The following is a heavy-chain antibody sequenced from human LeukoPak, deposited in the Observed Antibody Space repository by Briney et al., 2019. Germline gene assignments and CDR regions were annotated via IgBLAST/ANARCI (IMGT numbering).Heavy chain of an antibody. J-gene: IGHJ5*02. Sequence: PSETLSLTCAVYGGSFSGYYWSWIRQPPGKGLEWIGEINHSGSTNYNPSLKSRVTISVDTSKNQFSLKLSSVTAADTAVYYCARGLEIGEVGANHWSDPWGQGTLVTVSS. CDR1: GGSFSGYY. V-gene: IGHV4-34*01. CDR2: INHSGST. D-gene: IGHD1-26*01. CDR3: ARGLEIGEVGANHWSDP.